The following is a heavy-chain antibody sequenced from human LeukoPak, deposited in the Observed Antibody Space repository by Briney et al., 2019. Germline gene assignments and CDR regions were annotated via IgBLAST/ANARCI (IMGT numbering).Heavy chain of an antibody. D-gene: IGHD5-18*01. Sequence: GGTLRLSCAASGFTFSSYGMSWVRQAPGKGLEWVSAISGSGGSTYYADSVKGRFTISRDNSKNTLYLQMNSLRAEDTAVYYCAKDNPVLSYVKGGFDYWGQGTLVTVSS. V-gene: IGHV3-23*01. CDR3: AKDNPVLSYVKGGFDY. CDR2: ISGSGGST. J-gene: IGHJ4*02. CDR1: GFTFSSYG.